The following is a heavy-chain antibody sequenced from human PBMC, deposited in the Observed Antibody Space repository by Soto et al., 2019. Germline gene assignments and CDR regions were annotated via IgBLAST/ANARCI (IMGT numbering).Heavy chain of an antibody. Sequence: SQTLSLTCAISGDSVSSNSAAWNWIRQSPSRGLEWLGRTYYRSKWYNDYAVSVKSRITINPDTSKNQFSLQLNSVTPEDTAVYYCARDSIVVAGRPPYYYYYGMDVWGQGTTVTVSS. CDR3: ARDSIVVAGRPPYYYYYGMDV. CDR2: TYYRSKWYN. V-gene: IGHV6-1*01. CDR1: GDSVSSNSAA. D-gene: IGHD6-19*01. J-gene: IGHJ6*02.